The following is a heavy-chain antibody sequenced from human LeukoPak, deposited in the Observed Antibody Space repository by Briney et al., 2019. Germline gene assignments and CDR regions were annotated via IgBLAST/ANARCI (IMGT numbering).Heavy chain of an antibody. D-gene: IGHD1-26*01. CDR3: ARGELLDAFDI. CDR1: GGSISSYY. V-gene: IGHV4-59*01. Sequence: SETLSLTCTVSGGSISSYYWSWIRQPPGKGLEWIGYIYYSGSTNYNPSLTSRVTISVDTSKNQFSLKLSSVTAADTAVYYCARGELLDAFDIWGQGTMVTVSS. J-gene: IGHJ3*02. CDR2: IYYSGST.